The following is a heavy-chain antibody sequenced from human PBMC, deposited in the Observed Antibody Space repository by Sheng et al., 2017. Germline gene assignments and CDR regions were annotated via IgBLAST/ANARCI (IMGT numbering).Heavy chain of an antibody. V-gene: IGHV1-69*04. J-gene: IGHJ4*02. CDR3: AQTMVVRRGYYFDY. CDR1: GGTFSSYA. Sequence: QVQLVQSGAEVKKPGSSVKVSCKASGGTFSSYAISWVRQAPGQGLEWMGGIIPILGIANYAQKFQGRVTITADKSTSTAYMELSSLRSEDTAVYYCAQTMVVRRGYYFDYWGQGTLVTVSS. CDR2: IIPILGIA. D-gene: IGHD2-15*01.